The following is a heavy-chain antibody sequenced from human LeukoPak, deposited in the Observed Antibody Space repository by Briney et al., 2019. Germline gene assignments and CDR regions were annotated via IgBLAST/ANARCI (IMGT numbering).Heavy chain of an antibody. CDR1: GGSFSGFY. V-gene: IGHV4-34*01. CDR2: INHSGSI. D-gene: IGHD3-10*01. CDR3: ARGPDSGSHFAWFDP. J-gene: IGHJ5*02. Sequence: SEPLSLTCAVYGGSFSGFYWSWVRQPPGKGLEWIGEINHSGSIHYNPSFKSRVTILVDTSRNQFSLKLTSVTAADTAVYYCARGPDSGSHFAWFDPWGQGTLVTVSS.